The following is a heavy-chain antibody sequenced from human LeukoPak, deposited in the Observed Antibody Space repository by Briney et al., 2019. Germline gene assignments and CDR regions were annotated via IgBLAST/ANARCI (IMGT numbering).Heavy chain of an antibody. V-gene: IGHV4-34*01. CDR2: INHSGST. Sequence: SETLSLTCAVYGGSFSGYYWSWIRQPPGKGLEWIGEINHSGSTNYNPSLKSRVTISVDTSKNQFSLKLSSVTAADTAVYYCARVEDRECGGDCYSRPTEYFQHWGQGTLVTVSS. CDR1: GGSFSGYY. CDR3: ARVEDRECGGDCYSRPTEYFQH. D-gene: IGHD2-21*02. J-gene: IGHJ1*01.